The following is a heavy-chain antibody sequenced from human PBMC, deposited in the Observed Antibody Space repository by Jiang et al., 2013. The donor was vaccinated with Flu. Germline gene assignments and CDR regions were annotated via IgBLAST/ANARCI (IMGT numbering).Heavy chain of an antibody. Sequence: LKISCQGSGYSFTTYWIGWVRQMPGKGLEWMGIIYPGDSDTRYSPSLQGQGTMSVDKSISTAYLQWSSLKASDTAMYYCARLGRGSGSYYNVPDWYFDLWGRGTLVTVSS. V-gene: IGHV5-51*01. CDR2: IYPGDSDT. CDR1: GYSFTTYW. D-gene: IGHD3-10*01. CDR3: ARLGRGSGSYYNVPDWYFDL. J-gene: IGHJ2*01.